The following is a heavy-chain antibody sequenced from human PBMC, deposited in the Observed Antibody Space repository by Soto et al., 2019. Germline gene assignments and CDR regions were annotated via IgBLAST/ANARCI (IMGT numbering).Heavy chain of an antibody. Sequence: QVQLVQSGAEVKKPGSSVKVSCKASGGTFSSYAISWVRQAPGQGLEWMGGIIPIFGTANYAQKFQGRVTIPADESTITAYMELSSLRSEDTAVYYCARDGDYYDSSGYSVRGMDVWGQGTTVTVSS. CDR2: IIPIFGTA. CDR3: ARDGDYYDSSGYSVRGMDV. D-gene: IGHD3-22*01. CDR1: GGTFSSYA. J-gene: IGHJ6*02. V-gene: IGHV1-69*01.